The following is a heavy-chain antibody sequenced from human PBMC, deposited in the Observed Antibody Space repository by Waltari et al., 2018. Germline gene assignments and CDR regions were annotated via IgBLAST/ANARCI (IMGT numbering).Heavy chain of an antibody. J-gene: IGHJ4*02. V-gene: IGHV4-4*02. Sequence: QLQESGPGLVESSGTLSLTCTVSGDSISSLSWWTWVRQPPGKGLEWIGEVFQSGSANYSPSLKSRVTLSVDKSTNQFFLKLNSVTAADTAMYYCAKISLHREGYSWGQGTLVTV. CDR2: VFQSGSA. CDR1: GDSISSLSW. CDR3: AKISLHREGYS. D-gene: IGHD2-15*01.